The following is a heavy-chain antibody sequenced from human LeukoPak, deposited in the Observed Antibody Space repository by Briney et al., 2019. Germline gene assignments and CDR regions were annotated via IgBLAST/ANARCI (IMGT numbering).Heavy chain of an antibody. Sequence: PGGSLRLSCAASGFTFSGSAMHWVRQASGEGLEWVGRIRSKANSYATAYAASVKGRFTISRDDSKNTAYLQMNSLKTEDTAVYYCTRLQLFPYDSSGYYHGHFDYWGQGTLVTVSS. V-gene: IGHV3-73*01. CDR3: TRLQLFPYDSSGYYHGHFDY. D-gene: IGHD3-22*01. J-gene: IGHJ4*02. CDR2: IRSKANSYAT. CDR1: GFTFSGSA.